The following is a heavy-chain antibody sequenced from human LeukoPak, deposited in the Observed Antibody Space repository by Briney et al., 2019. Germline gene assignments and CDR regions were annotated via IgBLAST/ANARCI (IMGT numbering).Heavy chain of an antibody. D-gene: IGHD4-17*01. J-gene: IGHJ4*02. CDR3: ARDPVTTWGYFDY. CDR2: ISSDGTNK. Sequence: GGSLRLSCAASGFTFRNYAIHWVRQAPGKGLEWVAVISSDGTNKNYADSVKGRFTISRDKAKNTVYLQVNSLRSEDTAVYYCARDPVTTWGYFDYWGQGTLVTVSS. V-gene: IGHV3-30-3*01. CDR1: GFTFRNYA.